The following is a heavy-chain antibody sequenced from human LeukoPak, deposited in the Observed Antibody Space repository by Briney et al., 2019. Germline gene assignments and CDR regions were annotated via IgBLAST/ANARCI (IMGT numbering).Heavy chain of an antibody. CDR1: GDSISSGNYY. J-gene: IGHJ5*02. D-gene: IGHD3-10*01. CDR2: IYASGST. V-gene: IGHV4-61*02. Sequence: PSQTLSLTCTVSGDSISSGNYYWSWIRQPAGKGLEWIGRIYASGSTYYNPSLKSRVTISVDTSKNQFSLKLSSVTAADTAVYYCARCQVRGWFGELNGFDPWGQGTLVTVSS. CDR3: ARCQVRGWFGELNGFDP.